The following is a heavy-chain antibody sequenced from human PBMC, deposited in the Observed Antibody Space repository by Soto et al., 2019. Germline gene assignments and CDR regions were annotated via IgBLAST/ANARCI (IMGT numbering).Heavy chain of an antibody. CDR3: ARAVYYYDSSGYRDAFDI. D-gene: IGHD3-22*01. V-gene: IGHV1-69*13. CDR2: IIPIFGTA. Sequence: SVKVSCKASGGTFSSYAISWVRQAPGQGLEWMGGIIPIFGTANYAQKFQGRVTITADESTSTAYMELSSLRSEDTAVYYCARAVYYYDSSGYRDAFDIWGQGTMVTVSS. CDR1: GGTFSSYA. J-gene: IGHJ3*02.